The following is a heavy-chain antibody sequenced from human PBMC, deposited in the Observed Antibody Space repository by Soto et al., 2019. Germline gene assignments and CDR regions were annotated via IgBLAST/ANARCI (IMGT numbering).Heavy chain of an antibody. Sequence: ASVKVSCKASGYTFTSYGISLVRQAPGQGLEWMGWINPYNGNTKYAQNFQGRVTMSTDTSTSTAYMELGSLRSDDAAIYYCAKDLGFCSSTTCKGGDYYYYMDGWGKGTRVTVSS. CDR3: AKDLGFCSSTTCKGGDYYYYMDG. J-gene: IGHJ6*03. CDR2: INPYNGNT. CDR1: GYTFTSYG. V-gene: IGHV1-18*01. D-gene: IGHD2-2*01.